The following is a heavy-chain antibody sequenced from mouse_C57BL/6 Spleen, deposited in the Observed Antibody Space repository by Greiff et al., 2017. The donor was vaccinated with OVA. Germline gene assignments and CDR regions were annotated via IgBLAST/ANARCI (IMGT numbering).Heavy chain of an antibody. CDR3: ARGNYGGFAY. D-gene: IGHD2-1*01. J-gene: IGHJ3*01. CDR1: GFTFSDYG. CDR2: ISSGSSTI. V-gene: IGHV5-17*01. Sequence: EVHLVESGGGLVKPGGSLKLSCAASGFTFSDYGMHWVRQAPEKGLEWVAYISSGSSTIYYADTVKGRFTISRDNAKNTLFLQMTSLRSEDTAMYYCARGNYGGFAYWGQGTLVTVAA.